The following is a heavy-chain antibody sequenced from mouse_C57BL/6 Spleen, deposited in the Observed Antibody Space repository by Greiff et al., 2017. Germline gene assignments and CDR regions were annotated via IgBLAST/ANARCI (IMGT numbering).Heavy chain of an antibody. Sequence: VQLQESGAELVRPGTSVKVSCKASGYAFTNYLIEWVKQRPGQGLEWIGVINPGSGGTNYNEKIKGKATLTADKSSSTAYMQLSSLTSEDSAVYFCAIPYYGNYFDYWGQGTTLTVSS. CDR1: GYAFTNYL. D-gene: IGHD2-10*01. CDR2: INPGSGGT. V-gene: IGHV1-54*01. CDR3: AIPYYGNYFDY. J-gene: IGHJ2*01.